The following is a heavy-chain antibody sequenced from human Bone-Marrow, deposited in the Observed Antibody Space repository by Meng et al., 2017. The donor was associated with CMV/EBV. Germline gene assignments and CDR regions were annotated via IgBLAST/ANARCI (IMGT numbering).Heavy chain of an antibody. D-gene: IGHD2-2*01. CDR1: GYTFTSYG. J-gene: IGHJ6*02. V-gene: IGHV1-18*01. CDR3: ARAVVVVPAAIQYYYYGMDV. CDR2: ISAYNGNT. Sequence: ASVKVSCKASGYTFTSYGISWVRQAPGQGLEWMGWISAYNGNTNYAQKLQGRVTMTTDTSTSTAYIELRSLRSDDTAVYYCARAVVVVPAAIQYYYYGMDVWGQGTTVTVSS.